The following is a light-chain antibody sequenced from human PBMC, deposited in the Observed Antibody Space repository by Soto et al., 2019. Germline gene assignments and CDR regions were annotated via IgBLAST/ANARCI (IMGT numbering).Light chain of an antibody. CDR1: QDISTY. V-gene: IGKV1-5*01. CDR3: QHYSTYPWT. Sequence: DIQMTQSPSSLSASAGDRVTLTCQASQDISTYLNWYQQKPGKAPKLLIYDASSLESGVPSRFSGSGSGTEFTLTISSLQPDDFATFYCQHYSTYPWTFGQGTMV. CDR2: DAS. J-gene: IGKJ1*01.